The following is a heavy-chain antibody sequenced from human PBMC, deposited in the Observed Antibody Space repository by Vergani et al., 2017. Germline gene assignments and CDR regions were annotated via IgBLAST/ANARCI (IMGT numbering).Heavy chain of an antibody. J-gene: IGHJ6*02. D-gene: IGHD1-1*01. V-gene: IGHV3-21*01. CDR1: GFTFSSYS. CDR2: ISSSSSYI. Sequence: EVQLVESGGGLVKPGGSLRLSCAASGFTFSSYSMNWVRQAPGKGLEWVSSISSSSSYIYYADSAKGRFTISRDNAKNSLYLQMNSLRAEDTAVYYCARDRSTIDYYGMDVWGQGTTVTVSS. CDR3: ARDRSTIDYYGMDV.